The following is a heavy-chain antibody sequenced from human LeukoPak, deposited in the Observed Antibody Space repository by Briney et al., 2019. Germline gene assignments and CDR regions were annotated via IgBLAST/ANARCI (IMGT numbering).Heavy chain of an antibody. J-gene: IGHJ3*02. Sequence: GGSLRLSWSASGFTFSSYAMSWVRQAPGKGLGWVSAISGSGGSTYYADSVKGRFTISRDNSKNTLYLQMNSLRAEDTALYYCTKGVSHLFHDAFDIWGQGTMVTVSS. CDR3: TKGVSHLFHDAFDI. CDR2: ISGSGGST. CDR1: GFTFSSYA. V-gene: IGHV3-23*01.